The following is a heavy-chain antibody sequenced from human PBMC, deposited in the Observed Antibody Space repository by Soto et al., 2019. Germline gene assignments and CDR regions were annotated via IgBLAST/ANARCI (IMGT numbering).Heavy chain of an antibody. J-gene: IGHJ3*02. CDR1: GYTFTGYY. V-gene: IGHV1-2*02. Sequence: ASVKVSCKASGYTFTGYYMHWVRQAPGQGLEWMGWINPNSGGTNYAQKFQGRVTMTRDTSISTAYMELSRLRSDDTAVYYCARGFVEIAPQAGFDIWRQGTMVTVSS. CDR2: INPNSGGT. CDR3: ARGFVEIAPQAGFDI. D-gene: IGHD2-15*01.